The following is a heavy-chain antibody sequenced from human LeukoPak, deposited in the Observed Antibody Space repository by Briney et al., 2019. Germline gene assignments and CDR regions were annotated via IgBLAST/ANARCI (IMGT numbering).Heavy chain of an antibody. V-gene: IGHV3-13*01. CDR3: ARGGDFGYSYGGYYYMDV. D-gene: IGHD5-18*01. CDR2: IGTNADT. CDR1: GFTFSSYY. Sequence: GGSLRLSCAASGFTFSSYYMHWVRQTAGQGLEWVSTIGTNADTYYLASLKSRFTISRENAKNFLYLQMNSLGAGDKDVYYCARGGDFGYSYGGYYYMDVWGKGTTVTVCS. J-gene: IGHJ6*03.